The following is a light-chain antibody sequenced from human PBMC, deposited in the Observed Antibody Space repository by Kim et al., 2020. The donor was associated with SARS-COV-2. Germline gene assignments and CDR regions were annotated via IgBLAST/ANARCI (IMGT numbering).Light chain of an antibody. Sequence: LTCTLHIDINVDTYRIYWYQQMPGSPPQYLLRYKSDVDKHQGSGVPSRFSGSKDASANAGILLISGLQSEDESDYYCSIWHSRTWAFGGGTQLTVL. V-gene: IGLV5-45*02. CDR2: YKSDVDK. CDR1: IDINVDTYR. CDR3: SIWHSRTWA. J-gene: IGLJ3*02.